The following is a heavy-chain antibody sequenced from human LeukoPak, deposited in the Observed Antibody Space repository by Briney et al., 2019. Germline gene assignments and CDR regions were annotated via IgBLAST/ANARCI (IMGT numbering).Heavy chain of an antibody. CDR1: GFIFSTYA. D-gene: IGHD6-19*01. J-gene: IGHJ3*02. Sequence: GGSLRLSCAASGFIFSTYAMSWVRQAPGKGLEWVSALTGSGDNTYYADSLKGRFTISRDNSKNTLYLQMNSLRAEDAAVYYCAKGASGWPPHDVFDIWGQGTMVTVSS. V-gene: IGHV3-23*01. CDR2: LTGSGDNT. CDR3: AKGASGWPPHDVFDI.